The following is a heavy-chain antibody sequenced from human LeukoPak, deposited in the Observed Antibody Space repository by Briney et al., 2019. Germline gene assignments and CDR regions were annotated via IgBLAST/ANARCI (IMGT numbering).Heavy chain of an antibody. D-gene: IGHD2-15*01. CDR3: ARRRYEGGTSYPSYFDY. CDR1: GGSISSSSYY. J-gene: IGHJ4*02. V-gene: IGHV4-39*01. Sequence: SETLSLTCTVSGGSISSSSYYWGWIRPPPGKGLEWIGNIYYSGSTYYNPSNKSRVTISVNTTKNQFSLKLSSVTAADTAVYYCARRRYEGGTSYPSYFDYWGQGTLVTVSS. CDR2: IYYSGST.